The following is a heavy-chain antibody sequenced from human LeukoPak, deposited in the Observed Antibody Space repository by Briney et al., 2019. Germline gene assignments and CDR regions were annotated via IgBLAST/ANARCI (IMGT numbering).Heavy chain of an antibody. V-gene: IGHV6-1*01. CDR3: ARDSGRYYDYNWFHP. CDR2: TYYRSKWYN. CDR1: GDSVPSNSAV. Sequence: SQTLSLTCAISGDSVPSNSAVWNWIRQSPSRGLEWLGRTYYRSKWYNDYAVSVKSRITINPDTSKNQFSLKLSSVTAADTAMYYCARDSGRYYDYNWFHPWGQGTLVTVSS. J-gene: IGHJ5*02. D-gene: IGHD3-10*01.